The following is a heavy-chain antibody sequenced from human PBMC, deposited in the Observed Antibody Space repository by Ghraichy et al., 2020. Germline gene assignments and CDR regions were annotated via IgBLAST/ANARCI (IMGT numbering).Heavy chain of an antibody. CDR2: ISSSSSYI. J-gene: IGHJ4*02. Sequence: GGSLRLSCAASGFTFSSYSMNWVRQAPGKGLEWVSSISSSSSYIYYADSVKGRFTISRDNAKNSLYLQMNSLRAEDTAVYYCARGASPGGDSSGYYDLEIYFDYWGQGTLVTVSS. CDR1: GFTFSSYS. D-gene: IGHD3-22*01. V-gene: IGHV3-21*01. CDR3: ARGASPGGDSSGYYDLEIYFDY.